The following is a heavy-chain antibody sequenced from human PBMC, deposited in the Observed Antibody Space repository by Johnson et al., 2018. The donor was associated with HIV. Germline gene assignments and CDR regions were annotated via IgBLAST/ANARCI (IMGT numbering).Heavy chain of an antibody. D-gene: IGHD3-3*01. Sequence: VQLVESGGGVVQPGGSLRLSCAASGFTFDDYDMTWVRQGPGKGLEWVSGINWNGGSAGYAESVQGRFTISRDNAKRSLYLEMNSLRAEDTALYYCARATYYYDLSGYLTRPRAFDMWGQGTMVTVSS. J-gene: IGHJ3*02. CDR2: INWNGGSA. V-gene: IGHV3-20*04. CDR3: ARATYYYDLSGYLTRPRAFDM. CDR1: GFTFDDYD.